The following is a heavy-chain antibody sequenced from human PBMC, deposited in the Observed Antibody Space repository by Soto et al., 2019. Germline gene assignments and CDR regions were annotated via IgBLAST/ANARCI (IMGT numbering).Heavy chain of an antibody. J-gene: IGHJ4*02. CDR1: GYTFTSYG. D-gene: IGHD1-1*01. Sequence: GXSVKVCCKASGYTFTSYGSSRVRQAPGQGLEWMGWISAYNGNTNYAQKLQGRVTMTTDTSTSTAYMELRSLRSDDTALYYCARSLARPGTIDYWGQGTLVTVSS. CDR2: ISAYNGNT. CDR3: ARSLARPGTIDY. V-gene: IGHV1-18*04.